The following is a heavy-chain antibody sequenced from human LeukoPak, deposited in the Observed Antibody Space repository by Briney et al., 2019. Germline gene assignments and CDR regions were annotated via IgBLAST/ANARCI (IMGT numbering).Heavy chain of an antibody. V-gene: IGHV3-53*01. J-gene: IGHJ4*02. CDR1: GFNVRSNY. CDR2: IYSDGST. D-gene: IGHD3-3*02. Sequence: PGGSLRLSCVASGFNVRSNYMSWVRQAPGKGLEWVSLIYSDGSTFYADSVKGRFTISRDNSKNTLYLQMSSLRAEDTAVYYCARDSSSFPNYFDYWGQGALVTVSS. CDR3: ARDSSSFPNYFDY.